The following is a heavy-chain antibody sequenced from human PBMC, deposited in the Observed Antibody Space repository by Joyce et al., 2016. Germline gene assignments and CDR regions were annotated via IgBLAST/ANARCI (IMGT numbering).Heavy chain of an antibody. CDR2: IAYDGDNK. V-gene: IGHV3-30*18. CDR1: GFTFSKYG. D-gene: IGHD4-17*01. CDR3: VKDNGDAGYYFHGLDV. Sequence: QVHLVESGGGVVQPGRSLRLSCVASGFTFSKYGMHWVRQAPGKGLEWVAVIAYDGDNKYSSASVKGRFTISRDNSKSTLYLQLNSLTTEDTGVYFCVKDNGDAGYYFHGLDVWGRGTTVAVPS. J-gene: IGHJ6*02.